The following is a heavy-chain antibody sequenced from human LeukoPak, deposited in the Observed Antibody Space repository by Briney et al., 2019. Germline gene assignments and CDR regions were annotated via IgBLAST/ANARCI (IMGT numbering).Heavy chain of an antibody. V-gene: IGHV3-21*01. CDR1: GFTFSTFA. D-gene: IGHD5-18*01. Sequence: GGSLRLSCEASGFTFSTFAMIWVRQAPGKGLEWVSSISSSSSFIYYADSVKGRFTISRDNAKNSLYLQMNSLRAEDTAVYYCARDRSRGLLDAFDIWGQGTMVTVSS. J-gene: IGHJ3*02. CDR2: ISSSSSFI. CDR3: ARDRSRGLLDAFDI.